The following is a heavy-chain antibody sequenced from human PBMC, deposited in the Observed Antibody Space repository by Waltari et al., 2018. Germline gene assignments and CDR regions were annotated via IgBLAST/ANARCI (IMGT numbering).Heavy chain of an antibody. J-gene: IGHJ4*02. D-gene: IGHD6-13*01. Sequence: QVQLVQSGAEVKKPGASVKVSCKASGYTFTGYYMHWVRQAPGQGLEWMGRINPNSGGTNYAQKFQGRVTMTRDTSISTAYMELSRLRADDTAVYYCARGRKAAAGPNPLFDYWGQGTLVTVSS. CDR3: ARGRKAAAGPNPLFDY. CDR1: GYTFTGYY. CDR2: INPNSGGT. V-gene: IGHV1-2*06.